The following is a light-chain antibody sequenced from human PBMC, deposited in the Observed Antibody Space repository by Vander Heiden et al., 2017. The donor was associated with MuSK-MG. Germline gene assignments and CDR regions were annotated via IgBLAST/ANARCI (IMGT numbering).Light chain of an antibody. CDR3: QQSYSRPYT. V-gene: IGKV1-39*01. CDR1: QSINSY. Sequence: DIQMTQSPSSLSASVGDRVTITCRASQSINSYLNWYQQKPRKAPQLLISAASTLQGGVPSRFSGSGSGTDFTLTISSLQPEDFATYYCQQSYSRPYTVGQGTKLEIK. CDR2: AAS. J-gene: IGKJ2*01.